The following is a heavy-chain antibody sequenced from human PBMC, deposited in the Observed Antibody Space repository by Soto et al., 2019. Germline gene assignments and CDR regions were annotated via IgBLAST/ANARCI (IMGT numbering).Heavy chain of an antibody. D-gene: IGHD3-16*01. CDR2: ISAYNGKT. J-gene: IGHJ3*02. CDR1: GYTFTSNG. V-gene: IGHV1-18*01. Sequence: QVQLVQSGAEVKKPGASVKVSCKASGYTFTSNGISWVRQAPGQGLEWMGWISAYNGKTNYAQKFQGRVTMTTDTSTSTAHMDLRSLRSDDTAVYYCARHYDRDAFDIWGQGTMVTVSS. CDR3: ARHYDRDAFDI.